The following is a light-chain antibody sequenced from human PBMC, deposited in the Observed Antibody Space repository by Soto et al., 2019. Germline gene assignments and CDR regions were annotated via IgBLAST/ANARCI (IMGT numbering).Light chain of an antibody. CDR3: QQYGSSRFYT. J-gene: IGKJ2*01. CDR2: AAS. Sequence: AIRMTQSPSSFSASTGDRVTITCRASQGISSYLAWYQQKPGKAPKLLIYAASTLQSGVPSRFSGSGSGTDFTLTISCLQSEDFAVYYCQQYGSSRFYTFGQGTKVDIK. CDR1: QGISSY. V-gene: IGKV1-8*01.